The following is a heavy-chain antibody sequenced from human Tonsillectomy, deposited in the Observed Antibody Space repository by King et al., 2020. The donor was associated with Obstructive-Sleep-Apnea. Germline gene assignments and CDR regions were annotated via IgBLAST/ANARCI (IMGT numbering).Heavy chain of an antibody. CDR2: ISFDVSNK. D-gene: IGHD3-3*01. CDR3: AKDYDLNCLDS. Sequence: VQLVESGGGVVQPGRSLRLSCAASGFTFSSYGMHWVRQAPGKGLEWVAVISFDVSNKYYADSVKGRFTISRDNSKNTLYLQMNSLRAEDTAVYYCAKDYDLNCLDSWGQGTLVTVSS. J-gene: IGHJ5*01. V-gene: IGHV3-30*18. CDR1: GFTFSSYG.